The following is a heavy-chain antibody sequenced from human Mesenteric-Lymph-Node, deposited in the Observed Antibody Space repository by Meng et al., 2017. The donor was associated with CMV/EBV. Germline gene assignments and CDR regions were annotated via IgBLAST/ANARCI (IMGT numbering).Heavy chain of an antibody. V-gene: IGHV1-18*04. J-gene: IGHJ6*02. D-gene: IGHD3-3*01. CDR2: ISAYNGNT. CDR1: SYG. Sequence: SYGISWVRQAPGQGLEWMGWISAYNGNTNYAQKLQGRVTMTTDTSTSTAYMELRSLRSDDTAVYYCARGWVFWSGYYMDYYYGMDVWGQGTTVTVSS. CDR3: ARGWVFWSGYYMDYYYGMDV.